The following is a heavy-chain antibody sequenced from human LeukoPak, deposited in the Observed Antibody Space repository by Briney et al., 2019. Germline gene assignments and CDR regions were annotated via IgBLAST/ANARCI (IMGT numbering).Heavy chain of an antibody. CDR3: VRSLRSADF. CDR2: ISPDGSQT. V-gene: IGHV3-74*01. J-gene: IGHJ4*02. CDR1: GFSLSNYW. Sequence: GGSLRLSCAAAGFSLSNYWMHWVRQAPGKGLMWVSQISPDGSQTFYADSVKGRFTISRDNAKNTLFLQMDSLRAEDTALYYCVRSLRSADFWGQGTLVTVSS.